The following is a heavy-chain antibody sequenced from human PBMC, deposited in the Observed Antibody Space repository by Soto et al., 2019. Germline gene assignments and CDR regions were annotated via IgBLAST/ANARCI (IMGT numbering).Heavy chain of an antibody. CDR1: GGSFSGYY. V-gene: IGHV4-34*01. Sequence: QVQLQQWGAGLLKPSETLSLTCAVYGGSFSGYYWSWIRQPPGKGLEWIGEINHSGSTNYNPSLKSRDTISVDPSTNQFSLKLSSVTAADTAVYYCARASDCSGGSCYGGWFDPWGQGTLVTVSS. D-gene: IGHD2-15*01. CDR3: ARASDCSGGSCYGGWFDP. CDR2: INHSGST. J-gene: IGHJ5*02.